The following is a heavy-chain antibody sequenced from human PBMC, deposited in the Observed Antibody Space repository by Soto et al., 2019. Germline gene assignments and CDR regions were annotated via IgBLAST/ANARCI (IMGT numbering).Heavy chain of an antibody. CDR2: INPSGGST. V-gene: IGHV1-46*01. D-gene: IGHD4-17*01. CDR3: ASTFYGGKGGGVYYYYYGMDV. CDR1: GYTFTSYY. Sequence: QVQLVQSGAEVKKPGASVKVSCKASGYTFTSYYMHWVRQAPGQGLEWMGIINPSGGSTSYAQKFQGRVTMTRDTSTSTVYMELSSLRSEDTAVYYCASTFYGGKGGGVYYYYYGMDVWGQGTTVTVSS. J-gene: IGHJ6*02.